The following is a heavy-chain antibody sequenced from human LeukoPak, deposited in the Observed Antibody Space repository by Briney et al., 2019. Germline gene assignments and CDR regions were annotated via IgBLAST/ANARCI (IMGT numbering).Heavy chain of an antibody. V-gene: IGHV3-9*01. D-gene: IGHD6-19*01. CDR2: ISWNRGTI. J-gene: IGHJ4*02. Sequence: PGGSLRLSCAASGFTFDDYAMHWVRQPPGKGLEWVSGISWNRGTIGYADSVKGRFTISRDNAKNSLYLQMNSLRAEDTALYYCAKYKRATIAVAGGLDNWGQGALVTVSS. CDR1: GFTFDDYA. CDR3: AKYKRATIAVAGGLDN.